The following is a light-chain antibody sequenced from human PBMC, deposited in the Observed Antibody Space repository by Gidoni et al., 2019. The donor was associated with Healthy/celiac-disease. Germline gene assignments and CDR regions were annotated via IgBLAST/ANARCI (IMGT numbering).Light chain of an antibody. Sequence: EILFAPSPGTPSLSPGERATLTCRASQSVSSSYLAWYQQKPGQAPRLLIYGASSRATGIPDRFSGSGSGTDFTLTISRLEPEDFAVYYCQQYGSSPRLTFGGGTKVEIK. J-gene: IGKJ4*01. V-gene: IGKV3-20*01. CDR1: QSVSSSY. CDR3: QQYGSSPRLT. CDR2: GAS.